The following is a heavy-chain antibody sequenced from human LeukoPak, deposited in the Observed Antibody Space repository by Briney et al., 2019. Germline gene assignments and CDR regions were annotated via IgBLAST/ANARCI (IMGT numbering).Heavy chain of an antibody. CDR1: GYTFTSYD. D-gene: IGHD3-3*01. V-gene: IGHV1-8*01. Sequence: ASVKVSCKASGYTFTSYDINWVRQATGQGLEWMGWMNPNSGHTGYAQRFQGRVTMTRNTSISTAYMELSSLRSEDTAVYYCARGDYDFWSGYYRSYYYYGMDVWGQGTTVTVSS. J-gene: IGHJ6*02. CDR3: ARGDYDFWSGYYRSYYYYGMDV. CDR2: MNPNSGHT.